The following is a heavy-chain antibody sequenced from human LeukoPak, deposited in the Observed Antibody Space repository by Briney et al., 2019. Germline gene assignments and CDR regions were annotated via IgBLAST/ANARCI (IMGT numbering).Heavy chain of an antibody. CDR3: AKDQGSSGMDV. V-gene: IGHV3-7*01. J-gene: IGHJ6*02. D-gene: IGHD6-6*01. CDR1: GFTVSSNY. CDR2: IKQDGSEK. Sequence: GGSLRLSCAASGFTVSSNYMSWVRQAPGKGLEWVANIKQDGSEKDYVDSMKGRFTISRDNSKNSLYLQVDSLRAEDTAVYYCAKDQGSSGMDVWGQGTTVTVSS.